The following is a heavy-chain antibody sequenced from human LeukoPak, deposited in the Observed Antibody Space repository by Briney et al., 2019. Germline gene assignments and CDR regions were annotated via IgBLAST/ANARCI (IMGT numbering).Heavy chain of an antibody. Sequence: SETLSLTCTVSGGSISSSSYYWGWIRQPPGKGLEWIGSSYNSGSTYYNPSLKSRVTISVDTSKNQFSLKLRSVTAADTAVYYCATTLGSIFGGLGGYYYGMDVWGQGTTVTVSS. J-gene: IGHJ6*02. D-gene: IGHD3-3*01. CDR1: GGSISSSSYY. CDR3: ATTLGSIFGGLGGYYYGMDV. CDR2: SYNSGST. V-gene: IGHV4-39*01.